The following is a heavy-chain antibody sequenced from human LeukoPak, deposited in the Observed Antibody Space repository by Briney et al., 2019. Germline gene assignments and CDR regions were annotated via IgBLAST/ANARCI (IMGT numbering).Heavy chain of an antibody. CDR2: ISFDGSRR. CDR1: GFTFSDSG. D-gene: IGHD4-17*01. CDR3: AKEGTDYGDYPYFFDY. V-gene: IGHV3-30*18. J-gene: IGHJ4*02. Sequence: GGSLRLSCAASGFTFSDSGMHWVRQAPGKGLEWVEIISFDGSRRFYADSVRGRFTVSRDNSKNTLFLQMDSLSADDTGVYYCAKEGTDYGDYPYFFDYWGQGTLVTVSS.